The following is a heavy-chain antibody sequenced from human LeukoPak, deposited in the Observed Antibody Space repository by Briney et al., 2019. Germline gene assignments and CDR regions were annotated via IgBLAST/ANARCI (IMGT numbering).Heavy chain of an antibody. V-gene: IGHV3-49*03. CDR2: IRSKAYGGKT. D-gene: IGHD6-19*01. CDR3: TRPFSGIAVAGTGFDY. Sequence: PGGSLRLSCTAPGFTFGDYAMSWFRQAPGKGLERVGFIRSKAYGGKTEYAASVKGRFTISRDDAKSIAYLQRNSLKTEDTAVYYCTRPFSGIAVAGTGFDYWGQGTLVTVSS. J-gene: IGHJ4*02. CDR1: GFTFGDYA.